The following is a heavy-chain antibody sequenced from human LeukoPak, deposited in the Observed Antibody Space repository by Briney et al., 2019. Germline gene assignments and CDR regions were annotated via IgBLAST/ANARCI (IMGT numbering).Heavy chain of an antibody. CDR2: IYPGDSDT. V-gene: IGHV5-51*01. J-gene: IGHJ4*02. CDR3: ARQFHSLSSGWYEGWAPTYYFDY. CDR1: GYSFTSYW. D-gene: IGHD6-19*01. Sequence: GESLKISCKGSGYSFTSYWIGWVRQMPGKGLERMGVIYPGDSDTSYSPSFQGQVTISADKSISTAYLQWSSLKASDTAMYYCARQFHSLSSGWYEGWAPTYYFDYWGQGTLVTVSS.